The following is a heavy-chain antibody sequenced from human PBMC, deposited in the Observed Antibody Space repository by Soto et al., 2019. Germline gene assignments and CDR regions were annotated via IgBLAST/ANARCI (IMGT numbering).Heavy chain of an antibody. Sequence: ASVKVSCKASGYTFTGYYMHWVRQAPGQGLEWMGWINPNSGGTNYAQKFQGWVTMTRDTSISTAYMELSRLRSDDTAVYYRARDAGSGSYYETYDYYYYYGMDVWGQGTTVTVSS. CDR1: GYTFTGYY. CDR3: ARDAGSGSYYETYDYYYYYGMDV. J-gene: IGHJ6*02. CDR2: INPNSGGT. V-gene: IGHV1-2*04. D-gene: IGHD3-10*01.